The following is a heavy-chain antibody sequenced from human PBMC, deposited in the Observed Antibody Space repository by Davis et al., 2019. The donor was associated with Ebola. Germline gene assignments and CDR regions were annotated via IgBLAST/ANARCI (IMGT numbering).Heavy chain of an antibody. V-gene: IGHV3-74*01. CDR2: INSDGSST. CDR3: ARFPLWSLRAFDI. D-gene: IGHD3-10*01. J-gene: IGHJ3*02. CDR1: GFTFSSYW. Sequence: HTGGSLRLSCAASGFTFSSYWMHWVRQAPGKGLGWVSRINSDGSSTSYADSVKGRFTISRENAKNTLYLQMNSLSAEDTAVYYCARFPLWSLRAFDIWGQGTMVTVSS.